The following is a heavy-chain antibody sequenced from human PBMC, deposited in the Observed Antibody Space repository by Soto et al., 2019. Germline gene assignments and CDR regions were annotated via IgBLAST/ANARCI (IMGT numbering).Heavy chain of an antibody. CDR2: ISAYNGNT. CDR3: ARQVGYYDFWSGYHENWFDP. V-gene: IGHV1-18*01. CDR1: GYPFTSYG. D-gene: IGHD3-3*01. Sequence: XSGKVSCKASGYPFTSYGISWVRQAPGQGLEWMGWISAYNGNTNYAQKLQGRVTMTTDTSTSTAYMELRSLRSDDTAVYYCARQVGYYDFWSGYHENWFDPWGQRTLVTVSS. J-gene: IGHJ5*02.